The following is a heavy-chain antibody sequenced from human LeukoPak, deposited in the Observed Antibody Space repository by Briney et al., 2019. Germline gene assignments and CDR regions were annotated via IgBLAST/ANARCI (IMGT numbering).Heavy chain of an antibody. D-gene: IGHD6-13*01. CDR2: IDSDGTNR. CDR3: ARGSSWYHAFDI. CDR1: GFTFSRYW. Sequence: PGGSLRLSCAASGFTFSRYWMHWVRQAPGKGLVWVSRIDSDGTNRDYADSVKGRFTISRDNAKNSLYLQMNSLRAEDTAVYYCARGSSWYHAFDIWGQGTMVTVSA. V-gene: IGHV3-74*01. J-gene: IGHJ3*02.